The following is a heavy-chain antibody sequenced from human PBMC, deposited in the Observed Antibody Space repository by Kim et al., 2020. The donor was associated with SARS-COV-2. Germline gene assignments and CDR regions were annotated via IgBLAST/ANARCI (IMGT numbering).Heavy chain of an antibody. J-gene: IGHJ4*02. CDR3: ARVGSTVAAGSIDY. V-gene: IGHV3-11*01. D-gene: IGHD6-13*01. Sequence: AHSVTARFHLSRDNTKNSLYLQMNSLGAEDTAVYYCARVGSTVAAGSIDYWGQGTLVTGSS.